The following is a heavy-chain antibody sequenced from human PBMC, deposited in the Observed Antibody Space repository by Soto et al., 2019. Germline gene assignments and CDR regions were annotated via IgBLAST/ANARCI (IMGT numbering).Heavy chain of an antibody. D-gene: IGHD1-1*01. J-gene: IGHJ6*02. CDR3: ARSRYDEYGMDV. Sequence: GGSKRHSSAASGFPVRSNDMRWVSKAQGKGLEWVSVIYSGGSTYYADSVKGRFTISRHNSKNTLYLQMNSLRAEDTAVYYCARSRYDEYGMDVWGQGTTVTVSS. CDR1: GFPVRSND. CDR2: IYSGGST. V-gene: IGHV3-53*04.